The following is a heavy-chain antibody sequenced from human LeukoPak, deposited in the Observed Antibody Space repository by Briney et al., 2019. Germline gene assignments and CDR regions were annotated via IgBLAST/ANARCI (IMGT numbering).Heavy chain of an antibody. Sequence: PGGSLRLSCAGPGFTFSSYGMDWVRQAPGKGLEWVSSISASSKYIYYADSVKGRFTISRDNAKNSLYLQMNSLRGEDTAVYYCAKQFMTAVNTWPNIGLGFWGQGSLVTVSS. CDR3: AKQFMTAVNTWPNIGLGF. D-gene: IGHD4-17*01. CDR1: GFTFSSYG. J-gene: IGHJ4*02. V-gene: IGHV3-21*04. CDR2: ISASSKYI.